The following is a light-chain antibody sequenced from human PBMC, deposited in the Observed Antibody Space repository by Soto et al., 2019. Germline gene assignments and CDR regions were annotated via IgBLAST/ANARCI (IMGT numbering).Light chain of an antibody. CDR3: QVWDSTGDQVV. V-gene: IGLV3-21*04. Sequence: SLPCGGNSIGSRSVHWYQQKPGQAPIMVISFDTDRPSGIPERFSGSNSGNTATLIISTVEAGDEADYYCQVWDSTGDQVVFGGGTKLTVL. CDR2: FDT. J-gene: IGLJ2*01. CDR1: SIGSRS.